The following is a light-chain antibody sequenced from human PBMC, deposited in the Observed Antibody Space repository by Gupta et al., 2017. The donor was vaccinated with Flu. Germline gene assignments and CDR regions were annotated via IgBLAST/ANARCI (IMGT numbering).Light chain of an antibody. CDR2: GAS. CDR3: QQYGISGYT. J-gene: IGKJ2*01. V-gene: IGKV3-20*01. CDR1: QSVNNNL. Sequence: EIVLTQSPGTLSLSPGERATLSCRASQSVNNNLVTWYQQKPGQAPRLLIYGASSRATGIPDRFSGSGSGTDFTLTIRRLEPEDFAVYYCQQYGISGYTFGQGTKLEIK.